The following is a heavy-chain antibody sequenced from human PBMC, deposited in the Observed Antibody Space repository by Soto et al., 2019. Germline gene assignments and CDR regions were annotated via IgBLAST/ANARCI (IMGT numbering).Heavy chain of an antibody. Sequence: SETLSLTCTVSGASVRDYNWNWIRQPPGRGLEWIGFIHHTGSNTYSPSLRSRVTMSVDTSRNQFSLMMTSVTAADTAVYYCAKWGYTAMQAFDFWGQGTVVTVSS. V-gene: IGHV4-59*02. J-gene: IGHJ3*01. CDR1: GASVRDYN. CDR2: IHHTGSN. CDR3: AKWGYTAMQAFDF. D-gene: IGHD3-16*02.